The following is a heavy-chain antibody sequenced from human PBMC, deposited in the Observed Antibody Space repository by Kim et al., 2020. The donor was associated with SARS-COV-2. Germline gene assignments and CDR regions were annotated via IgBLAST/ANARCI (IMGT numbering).Heavy chain of an antibody. J-gene: IGHJ4*02. CDR3: ARGEWELPGGGFDY. Sequence: GGSLRLSCAASGFTFSDHYMDWVRQAPGKGLEWVGRTRNKANSYTTEYAASVKGRFTISRDDSKNSLYLQMNSLKTEDTAVYYCARGEWELPGGGFDYWGQGTLVTVSS. V-gene: IGHV3-72*01. CDR1: GFTFSDHY. CDR2: TRNKANSYTT. D-gene: IGHD1-26*01.